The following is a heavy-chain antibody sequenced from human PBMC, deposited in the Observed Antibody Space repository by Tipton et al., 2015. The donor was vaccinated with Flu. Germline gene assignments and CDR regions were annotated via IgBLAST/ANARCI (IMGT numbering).Heavy chain of an antibody. CDR1: GFTFSSYG. CDR2: IRYDGSNK. Sequence: SLRLSCAASGFTFSSYGMHWVRQAPGKGLEWVAFIRYDGSNKYYADSVKGRFTISRDNSKNTLYLQMNSLRAEDTAVYYCAKEEGYCSSTSCQITYYYYGMGVWGQGTTVTVSS. CDR3: AKEEGYCSSTSCQITYYYYGMGV. J-gene: IGHJ6*02. D-gene: IGHD2-2*01. V-gene: IGHV3-30*02.